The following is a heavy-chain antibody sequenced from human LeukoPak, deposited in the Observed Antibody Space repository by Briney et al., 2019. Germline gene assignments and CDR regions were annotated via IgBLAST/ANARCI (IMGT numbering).Heavy chain of an antibody. CDR1: GGTFNKHA. J-gene: IGHJ6*03. V-gene: IGHV1-69*01. CDR2: IIPLFGTA. D-gene: IGHD3-10*01. CDR3: ARGAMVRGLFLVKTPIYDYHDMDI. Sequence: SVKVSCKASGGTFNKHAISWVRQAPGQGPEWMGGIIPLFGTAHYAQNFQDRVTITADEPTGTVYMELTSLKSDDTAVYYCARGAMVRGLFLVKTPIYDYHDMDIWGKGTTVTVSS.